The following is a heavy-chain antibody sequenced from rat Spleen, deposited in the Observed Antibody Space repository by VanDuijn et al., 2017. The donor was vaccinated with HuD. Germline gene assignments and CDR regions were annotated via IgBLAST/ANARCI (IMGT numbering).Heavy chain of an antibody. CDR3: VRRETSFDY. CDR1: GFIFSDHY. J-gene: IGHJ2*01. Sequence: EVQLVESDGGLVQPGRSLKLSCVASGFIFSDHYVAWVRQAPTKGLEWVATINYDGSSTFYRDSVKGRFRISRDNAKSILYLLMDSLNSEDTATYFCVRRETSFDYWGQGVMVTVSS. CDR2: INYDGSST. V-gene: IGHV5-29*01.